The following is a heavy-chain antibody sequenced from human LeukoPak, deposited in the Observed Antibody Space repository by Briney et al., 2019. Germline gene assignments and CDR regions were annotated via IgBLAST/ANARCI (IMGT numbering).Heavy chain of an antibody. CDR2: IYYTGST. CDR3: AREAGIFGNAFDI. J-gene: IGHJ3*02. D-gene: IGHD3-3*01. V-gene: IGHV4-59*12. Sequence: SETLSLTCTVSGGSISNYYWSWIRQPPGKGLEWTGYIYYTGSTNYNPSLKSRVTISVDTSKNQFSLKLSSVTAADAAVYYCAREAGIFGNAFDIWGQGTMVTVSS. CDR1: GGSISNYY.